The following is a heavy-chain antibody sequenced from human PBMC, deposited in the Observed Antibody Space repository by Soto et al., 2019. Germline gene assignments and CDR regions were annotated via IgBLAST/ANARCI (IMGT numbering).Heavy chain of an antibody. V-gene: IGHV1-18*01. CDR2: ISAYNGNT. D-gene: IGHD3-10*01. Sequence: QVQLVQSGAEVKKPGASVKVSCKASGYTFTSYAISWVRQAPGQGLEWMGWISAYNGNTNYAQKLQGRVTMTTDTHTSIAYMVLRSLRSDDTPVYYCERDLITMDIWGQGTMVPVSS. CDR1: GYTFTSYA. CDR3: ERDLITMDI. J-gene: IGHJ3*02.